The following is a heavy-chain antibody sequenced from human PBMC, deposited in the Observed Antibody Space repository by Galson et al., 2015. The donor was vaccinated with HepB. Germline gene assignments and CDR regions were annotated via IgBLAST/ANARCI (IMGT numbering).Heavy chain of an antibody. CDR3: ARRISLVRGIITKPDYYYGMDV. D-gene: IGHD3-10*01. J-gene: IGHJ6*02. CDR2: INQDGSSK. V-gene: IGHV3-7*03. Sequence: SLRLSCAASGFTFSSYWMNWVRQAPGKGLEWVAHINQDGSSKYYVDSVKGRFTISRDNAKDSVYLQLDSLRAEDTAVYYCARRISLVRGIITKPDYYYGMDVWGQGTT. CDR1: GFTFSSYW.